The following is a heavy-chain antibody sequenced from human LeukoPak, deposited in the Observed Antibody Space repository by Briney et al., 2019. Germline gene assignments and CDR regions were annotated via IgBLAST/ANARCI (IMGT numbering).Heavy chain of an antibody. V-gene: IGHV4-31*03. CDR3: AREALYCSSTSCYNIGIDY. D-gene: IGHD2-2*02. CDR1: GGSISSGGYY. CDR2: IYYSGST. J-gene: IGHJ4*02. Sequence: PSQTLSLTCTVSGGSISSGGYYWSWLRQHPGTGLEWIGYIYYSGSTYYNPSLKSRVTISVDTSKNQFSLKLSSVTAADTAVYYCAREALYCSSTSCYNIGIDYWGQGTLVTVS.